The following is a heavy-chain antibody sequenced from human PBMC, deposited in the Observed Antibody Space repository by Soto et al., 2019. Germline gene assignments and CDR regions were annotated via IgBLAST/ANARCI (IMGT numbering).Heavy chain of an antibody. D-gene: IGHD3-10*01. J-gene: IGHJ6*02. V-gene: IGHV4-59*08. Sequence: SETLSLTCTVSGGSISSYYWSWIRQPPGKGLEWIGYIYYSGSTNYSPSLKSRVTISVDTSKNQFSLKLSSVTAADTAVYYCARLGGEGDYYYGMDVWGQGTTVTVSS. CDR2: IYYSGST. CDR3: ARLGGEGDYYYGMDV. CDR1: GGSISSYY.